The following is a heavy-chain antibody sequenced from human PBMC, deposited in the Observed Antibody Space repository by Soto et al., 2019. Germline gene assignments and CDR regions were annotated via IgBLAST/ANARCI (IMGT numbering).Heavy chain of an antibody. CDR3: SAQNYDILTGYPVNP. Sequence: PGGSLILSCASSGFNFSNVLMSLVRPTQGKGLEWVGRIKSKTDGGTTDYAAPVKGRFTISRDDSKNTLYLQMNSLKTEDTAVYYCSAQNYDILTGYPVNPWGQGTLVTVSS. CDR2: IKSKTDGGTT. CDR1: GFNFSNVL. D-gene: IGHD3-9*01. V-gene: IGHV3-15*01. J-gene: IGHJ5*02.